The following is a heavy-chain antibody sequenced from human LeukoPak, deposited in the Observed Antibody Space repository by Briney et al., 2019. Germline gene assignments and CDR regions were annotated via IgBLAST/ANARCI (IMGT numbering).Heavy chain of an antibody. CDR2: ISGSGGST. V-gene: IGHV3-23*01. D-gene: IGHD1-26*01. J-gene: IGHJ4*02. CDR3: AKDSVGGSYGN. Sequence: GGSLRLPCAASGFTFSSYAMSWVRQAPGKGLEWVSAISGSGGSTYYAASVKGRFTISRDNSKNTLYLQMNSLRAEDTAVYYCAKDSVGGSYGNWGQGTLVTVSS. CDR1: GFTFSSYA.